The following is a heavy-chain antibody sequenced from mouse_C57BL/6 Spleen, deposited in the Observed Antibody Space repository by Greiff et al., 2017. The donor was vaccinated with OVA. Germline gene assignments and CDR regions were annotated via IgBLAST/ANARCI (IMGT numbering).Heavy chain of an antibody. V-gene: IGHV1-82*01. CDR3: ARSYYYGSSPYYYAMDY. D-gene: IGHD1-1*01. J-gene: IGHJ4*01. Sequence: VQLQQSGPELVKPGASVKISCKASGYAFSSSWMNWVKQRPGKGLEWIGRIYPGDGDTNYNGKFKGKATLTADKSSSTAYMQLSSLTSEDSAVYSCARSYYYGSSPYYYAMDYWGQGTSVTVSS. CDR2: IYPGDGDT. CDR1: GYAFSSSW.